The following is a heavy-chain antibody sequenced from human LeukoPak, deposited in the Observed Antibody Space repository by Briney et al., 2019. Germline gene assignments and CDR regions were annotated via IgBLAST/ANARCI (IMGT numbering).Heavy chain of an antibody. CDR3: ARTPGGDYVWGSYRYTLPSPPFDY. D-gene: IGHD3-16*02. CDR1: GYTFTSYG. Sequence: ASVKVSCKASGYTFTSYGISWVRQAPGQGLEWMGWISAYNGNTNYAQKLQGRVTMTTGTSTSTAYMELRSLRSDDTAVYYCARTPGGDYVWGSYRYTLPSPPFDYWGQGTLVTVSS. J-gene: IGHJ4*02. V-gene: IGHV1-18*01. CDR2: ISAYNGNT.